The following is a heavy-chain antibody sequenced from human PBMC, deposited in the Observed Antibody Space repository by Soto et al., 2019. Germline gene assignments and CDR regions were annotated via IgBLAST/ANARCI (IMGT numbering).Heavy chain of an antibody. V-gene: IGHV3-21*01. CDR3: VRASYGTLYDY. D-gene: IGHD5-18*01. CDR2: VSSTSSYI. Sequence: GSLRLSCAASGFTFNTYNMNWVRQAPGKGLEWVSFVSSTSSYIYYADSVKGRFTISRDNAKNSLYLQMHSLRAEDTAVYFCVRASYGTLYDYWGQGTLVTVSS. CDR1: GFTFNTYN. J-gene: IGHJ4*02.